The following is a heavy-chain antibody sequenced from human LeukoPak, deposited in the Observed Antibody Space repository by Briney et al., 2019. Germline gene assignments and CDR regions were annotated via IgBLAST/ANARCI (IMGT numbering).Heavy chain of an antibody. CDR3: ARELRWYTGYFDY. Sequence: ASVKVSCKASGYTFTGYYMHWVRQAPGQGLEWMGWINPNSGGTNYAQKFQGRVTMTRDTSISTAYMEPSRLRSDDTAVYYCARELRWYTGYFDYWGQGTLVTVSS. CDR1: GYTFTGYY. CDR2: INPNSGGT. V-gene: IGHV1-2*02. D-gene: IGHD6-13*01. J-gene: IGHJ4*02.